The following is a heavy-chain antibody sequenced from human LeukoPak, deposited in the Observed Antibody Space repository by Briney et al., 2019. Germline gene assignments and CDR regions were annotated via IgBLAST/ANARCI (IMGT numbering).Heavy chain of an antibody. CDR2: ITGSSSPI. D-gene: IGHD6-19*01. Sequence: GESLKISCEASGFNFNIYSMNWVRQAPGKGLEWVSYITGSSSPIYYGDSVKGRFTISRDNAKNAVYLQMNSLRVEDTAVYYCARGLQWGFDWWGQGTLVTVSS. V-gene: IGHV3-48*01. CDR1: GFNFNIYS. J-gene: IGHJ4*02. CDR3: ARGLQWGFDW.